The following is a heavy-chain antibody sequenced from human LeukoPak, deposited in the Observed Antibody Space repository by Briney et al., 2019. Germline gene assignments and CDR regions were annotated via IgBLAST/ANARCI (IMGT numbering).Heavy chain of an antibody. CDR2: VYYSGST. CDR3: ARAVTQYMYDAFDI. CDR1: GGSISSYY. D-gene: IGHD4-17*01. J-gene: IGHJ3*02. Sequence: PSETLSLTCSVSGGSISSYYWSWIRQPPGKGLEWIGYVYYSGSTNYNPSLKSRVTISVDTSKNQFSLRLSSVTAADTAVYYCARAVTQYMYDAFDIWGQGTMVTVSS. V-gene: IGHV4-59*01.